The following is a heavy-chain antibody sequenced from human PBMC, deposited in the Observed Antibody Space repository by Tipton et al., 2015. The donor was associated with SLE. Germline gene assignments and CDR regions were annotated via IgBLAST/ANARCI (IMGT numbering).Heavy chain of an antibody. CDR2: IYYSGST. CDR1: GGSISSSGLY. Sequence: TLSLTCTVSGGSISSSGLYWGWMRQPPGKGLEWIGSIYYSGSTFYNPSLKSRVTMSVDTSKNQFSLSLNSVTAADTAVYYCARHKIAWGRSGDGIDIWGQGTMVTVSS. CDR3: ARHKIAWGRSGDGIDI. V-gene: IGHV4-39*01. D-gene: IGHD2-21*01. J-gene: IGHJ3*02.